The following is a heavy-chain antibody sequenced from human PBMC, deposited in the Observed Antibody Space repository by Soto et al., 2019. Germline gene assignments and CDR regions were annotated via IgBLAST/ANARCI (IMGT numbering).Heavy chain of an antibody. CDR1: GGTFSSYA. J-gene: IGHJ3*02. CDR2: IIPIFGTA. CDR3: ASRVASSGHHDAFDI. Sequence: GASVKVSCKASGGTFSSYAISWVRQAPGQGLEWMGGIIPIFGTANYAQKFQGRVTITADESTSTAYMELSSLRSEDTAVYYCASRVASSGHHDAFDIWGQGTMVTVSS. V-gene: IGHV1-69*13. D-gene: IGHD3-22*01.